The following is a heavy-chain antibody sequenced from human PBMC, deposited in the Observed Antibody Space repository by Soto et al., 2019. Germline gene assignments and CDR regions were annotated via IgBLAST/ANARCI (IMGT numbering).Heavy chain of an antibody. Sequence: GGSLRLSCAASGFTFSSYWMSWVRQAPGKGLEWVANIKQDGSGKYYGDSVKGRFTISRDNAKNSLYLQMNSLRAEDTAVYYCAREGDRMVRGVTISYYMDVWGKGTTVTVSS. D-gene: IGHD3-10*01. CDR2: IKQDGSGK. CDR1: GFTFSSYW. V-gene: IGHV3-7*01. J-gene: IGHJ6*03. CDR3: AREGDRMVRGVTISYYMDV.